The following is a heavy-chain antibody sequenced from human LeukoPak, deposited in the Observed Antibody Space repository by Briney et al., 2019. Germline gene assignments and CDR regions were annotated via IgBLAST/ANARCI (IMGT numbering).Heavy chain of an antibody. CDR3: GRALGTDFWGGYPFDY. Sequence: SETLSLTCTVSGGSTSSGDYYWSWSRQPPGKGLEWIGYIYYSGSTYYNPSLKSRVTISVDTSKNQFSLKLSSVTAADTAVYYCGRALGTDFWGGYPFDYWGQGTLVTVSS. J-gene: IGHJ4*02. CDR2: IYYSGST. D-gene: IGHD3-3*01. CDR1: GGSTSSGDYY. V-gene: IGHV4-30-4*01.